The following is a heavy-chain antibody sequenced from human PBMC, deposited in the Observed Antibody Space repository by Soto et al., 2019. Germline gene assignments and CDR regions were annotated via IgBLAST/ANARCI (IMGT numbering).Heavy chain of an antibody. CDR1: GFIFNEYG. Sequence: QVQLVASGGGVVQPGMSLRLSCAASGFIFNEYGMHWVLQAPGKGLEWVAVIWYDGSNKYYADSVKGRFTIYRDNSKNTMSLQMNNLRAEDTAVYYCARWGCSGTNCNLNQRSYDLWGQGTLVTVSS. CDR3: ARWGCSGTNCNLNQRSYDL. CDR2: IWYDGSNK. J-gene: IGHJ4*02. V-gene: IGHV3-33*03. D-gene: IGHD2-15*01.